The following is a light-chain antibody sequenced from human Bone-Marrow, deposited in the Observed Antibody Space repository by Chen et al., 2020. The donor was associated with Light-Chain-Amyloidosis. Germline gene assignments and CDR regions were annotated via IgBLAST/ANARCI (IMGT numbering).Light chain of an antibody. CDR2: DDS. CDR1: NIGSTS. J-gene: IGLJ3*02. CDR3: QVWDRSSDRPV. V-gene: IGLV3-21*02. Sequence: SDVLTQPSSVSVAPGQTATIACGGNNIGSTSVHGYQQTPGQAPLLVGYDDSDRPSGIPERLSGSNSGTTSTLTLSRVEAGDEADYYFQVWDRSSDRPVFGGGTKLTVL.